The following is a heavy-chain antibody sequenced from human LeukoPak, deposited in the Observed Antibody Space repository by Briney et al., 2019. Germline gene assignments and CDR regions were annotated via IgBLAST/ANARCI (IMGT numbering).Heavy chain of an antibody. CDR3: ARGRPSDY. V-gene: IGHV1-18*01. J-gene: IGHJ4*02. Sequence: GASVKVSCETSGYTFSDFGMSWVRQAPGQGLEWMGWISAYNGDTNYAHSLQGRVTMTTDTSTSTAYMELRSLRSDDTAVYYCARGRPSDYWGQGTLVTVSS. CDR2: ISAYNGDT. CDR1: GYTFSDFG.